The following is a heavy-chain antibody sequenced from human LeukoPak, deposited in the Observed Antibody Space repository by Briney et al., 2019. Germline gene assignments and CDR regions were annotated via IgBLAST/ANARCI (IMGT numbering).Heavy chain of an antibody. CDR1: GYTFTSYD. Sequence: GASVKVSCKASGYTFTSYDINWVRQATGQGLEWMGWMNPNSGNTGYAQKFQGRVTMIRNTSISTAYMELSSLRSEDTAVYYCARGPLGYYYDSSGYYSYYYYYYMDVWGKGTTVTVSS. D-gene: IGHD3-22*01. J-gene: IGHJ6*03. CDR3: ARGPLGYYYDSSGYYSYYYYYYMDV. V-gene: IGHV1-8*01. CDR2: MNPNSGNT.